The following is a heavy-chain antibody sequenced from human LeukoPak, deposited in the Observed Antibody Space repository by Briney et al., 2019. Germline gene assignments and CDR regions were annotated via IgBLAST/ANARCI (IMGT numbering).Heavy chain of an antibody. CDR2: IYPGDSDT. CDR3: ARQPTYYYDSSGYYDRGWFDP. V-gene: IGHV5-51*01. D-gene: IGHD3-22*01. J-gene: IGHJ5*02. Sequence: GESVKISCKGSGYSFTSYWIGWVRPMPRKGLEWLGIIYPGDSDTRYSPSFQGQVTISADKSISTAYLQWSSLKASDTAMYYCARQPTYYYDSSGYYDRGWFDPWGQGTLVTVSS. CDR1: GYSFTSYW.